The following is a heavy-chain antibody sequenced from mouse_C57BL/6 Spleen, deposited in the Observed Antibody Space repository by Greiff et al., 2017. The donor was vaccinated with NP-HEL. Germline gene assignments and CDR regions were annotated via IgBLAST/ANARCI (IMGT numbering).Heavy chain of an antibody. Sequence: EVQGVESGGGLVQPGGSLKLSCAASGFTFSDYYMYWVRQTPEKRLEWVAYISNGGGSTYYPDTVKGRFTISRDNAKNTLYLQMSRLKSEDTAMYYCARHNLYFDYWGQGTTLTVSS. CDR2: ISNGGGST. J-gene: IGHJ2*01. CDR1: GFTFSDYY. V-gene: IGHV5-12*01. CDR3: ARHNLYFDY.